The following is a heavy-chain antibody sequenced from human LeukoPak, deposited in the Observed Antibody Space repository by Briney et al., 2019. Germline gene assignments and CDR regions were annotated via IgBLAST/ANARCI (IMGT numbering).Heavy chain of an antibody. CDR1: GYTFTSYG. V-gene: IGHV1-18*01. CDR2: ISAYNGNT. D-gene: IGHD6-6*01. Sequence: ASVKVSCKASGYTFTSYGISWVRQAPGQGLEWMGWISAYNGNTNYAQKLQGRVTMITDTSTSTAYMELRSLRSDDTAVYYCANIAARPPYYYYYMDVWGKGTTVTVSS. CDR3: ANIAARPPYYYYYMDV. J-gene: IGHJ6*03.